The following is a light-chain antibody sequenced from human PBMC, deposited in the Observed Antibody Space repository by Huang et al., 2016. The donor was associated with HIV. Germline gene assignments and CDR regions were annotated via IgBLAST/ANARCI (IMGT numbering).Light chain of an antibody. Sequence: EIVLTQSPVTLSLSPGDRATLSCRASQSIGTYLACYQQKSGQAPRLLIYDVANRAAGVPARFSASGSATDFTLTIASLDPDDFAIYHCQQRSKWPLTFGGGTKVEMK. J-gene: IGKJ4*01. CDR3: QQRSKWPLT. CDR2: DVA. V-gene: IGKV3-11*01. CDR1: QSIGTY.